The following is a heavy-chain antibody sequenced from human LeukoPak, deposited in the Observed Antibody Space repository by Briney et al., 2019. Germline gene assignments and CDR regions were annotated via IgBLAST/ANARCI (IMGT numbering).Heavy chain of an antibody. CDR1: GGSISSYY. D-gene: IGHD5-24*01. Sequence: SETLSLTCTVSGGSISSYYWSWIRQPPGKGLEWIGYIYYSGSTNYNPSLKSRVTISVDTSKNQFSLKLSSVTAADTAVYYCARGGDGYNRNYYYYYYMDVWGKGTTVTVSS. CDR3: ARGGDGYNRNYYYYYYMDV. J-gene: IGHJ6*03. CDR2: IYYSGST. V-gene: IGHV4-59*01.